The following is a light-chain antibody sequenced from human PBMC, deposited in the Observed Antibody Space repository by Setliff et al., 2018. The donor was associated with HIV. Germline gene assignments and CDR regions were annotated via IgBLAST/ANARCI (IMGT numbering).Light chain of an antibody. CDR1: SSDVGAYNY. J-gene: IGLJ1*01. CDR2: DVT. CDR3: CSYAGSYTYI. V-gene: IGLV2-11*01. Sequence: QSALTQPASVSGSPGQSVTFSCTGSSSDVGAYNYVSWYQQHPGKAPKLMIYDVTKRPSGVPDRFSGSKSGNTASLTISGLQAEDEADYYCCSYAGSYTYIFGSGTKVTVL.